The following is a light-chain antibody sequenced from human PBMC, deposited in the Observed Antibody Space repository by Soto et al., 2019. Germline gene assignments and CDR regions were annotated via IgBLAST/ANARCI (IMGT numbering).Light chain of an antibody. V-gene: IGKV3-15*01. CDR2: GAA. Sequence: EIVMTQSPATLSVSPGERATLSCRASQSVFSSLAWYQQKPGQAPRLLIYGAATRATGIPARLSGSGSGTEFTLTISSLQSEDFAVYYCQQYHNWPAFGQGTKV. CDR3: QQYHNWPA. CDR1: QSVFSS. J-gene: IGKJ1*01.